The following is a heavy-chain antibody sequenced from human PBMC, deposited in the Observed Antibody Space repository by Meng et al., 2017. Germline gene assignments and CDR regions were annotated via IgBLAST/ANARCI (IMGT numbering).Heavy chain of an antibody. CDR2: ISIGGDT. CDR3: VRKIGGTMNFDL. V-gene: IGHV3-13*01. J-gene: IGHJ2*01. CDR1: GFTFSTYG. Sequence: EVPLVEAGGVLVQPGGSLRLSCAASGFTFSTYGMHWVRQVTGKGLEWVSAISIGGDTFYAGSVEGRFTISRENAKNSVYLQMNSLRDGDTAVYYCVRKIGGTMNFDLWGRGTLVTVSS. D-gene: IGHD1-7*01.